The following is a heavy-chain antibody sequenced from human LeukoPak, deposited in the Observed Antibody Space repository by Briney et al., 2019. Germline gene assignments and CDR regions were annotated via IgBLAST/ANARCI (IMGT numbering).Heavy chain of an antibody. D-gene: IGHD3-22*01. V-gene: IGHV3-7*01. CDR1: GFTFSSYW. J-gene: IGHJ3*02. CDR3: ARDRIQGYYDSRGSDAFDI. CDR2: IKQDGSEK. Sequence: GGSLRLSCAASGFTFSSYWMSWVRQAPGKGLEWVANIKQDGSEKYYVDSVKGRFTISRDNAKNSLYLQMNSLRAEDTAVYYCARDRIQGYYDSRGSDAFDIWGQGTMVTVSS.